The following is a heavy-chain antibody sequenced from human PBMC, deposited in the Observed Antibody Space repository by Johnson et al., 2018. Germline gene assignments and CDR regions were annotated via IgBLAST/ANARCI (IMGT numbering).Heavy chain of an antibody. D-gene: IGHD6-19*01. CDR2: LSSSSSSI. CDR1: AFTFSTYS. V-gene: IGHV3-48*01. Sequence: VQLVESGGGLVQPGGSLRLSCVASAFTFSTYSMNWVRQAPGKRLEWLSYLSSSSSSIYYADSVKGRFTISRDNAKNSLYLQMNSLKAEDTAVYYCARYGRSRGWKDDAFDIWGQGTMVTVSS. CDR3: ARYGRSRGWKDDAFDI. J-gene: IGHJ3*02.